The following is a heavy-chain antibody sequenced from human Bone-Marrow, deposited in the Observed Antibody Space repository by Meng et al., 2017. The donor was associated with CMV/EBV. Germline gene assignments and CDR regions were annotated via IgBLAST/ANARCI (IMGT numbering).Heavy chain of an antibody. CDR1: GYTFTGYY. D-gene: IGHD2-2*01. Sequence: ASAKNICKAPGYTFTGYYMHWVRQAPGQGREWMGWINPNSGGTNYAQKFQGRVTMTRDTSISTAYMELSRLRSDDTAVYYCARQAGYCSSTSCYLVAHCMDVWGQGTTVTVSS. J-gene: IGHJ6*02. CDR3: ARQAGYCSSTSCYLVAHCMDV. V-gene: IGHV1-2*02. CDR2: INPNSGGT.